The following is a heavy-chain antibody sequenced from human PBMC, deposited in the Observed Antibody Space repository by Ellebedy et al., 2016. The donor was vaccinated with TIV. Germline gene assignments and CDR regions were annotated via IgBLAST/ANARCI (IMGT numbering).Heavy chain of an antibody. V-gene: IGHV3-7*01. D-gene: IGHD2-2*01. CDR2: IKQVGSEE. CDR1: GFTFSSYW. J-gene: IGHJ4*02. Sequence: GESLKISXAASGFTFSSYWMSWVRQAPGKGLEWVANIKQVGSEEYYVDSVKGRFTISRDNAKNSLYLQMNSLRAEDTAVYYCARESQPGYCSSTSCYSDYYFDFWGQGTLVTVSS. CDR3: ARESQPGYCSSTSCYSDYYFDF.